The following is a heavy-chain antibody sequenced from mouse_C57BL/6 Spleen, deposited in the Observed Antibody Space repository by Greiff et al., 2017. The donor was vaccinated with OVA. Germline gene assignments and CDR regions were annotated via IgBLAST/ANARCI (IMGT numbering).Heavy chain of an antibody. CDR2: IYPRSGNT. CDR3: ATITTVVATYDYFDY. D-gene: IGHD1-1*01. CDR1: GYTFTSYG. J-gene: IGHJ2*01. Sequence: VQLQQSGAELARPGASVKLSCKASGYTFTSYGISWVKQRTGQGLEWIGEIYPRSGNTYYNEKFKGKATLTADKSSSTAYMELRSLTSEDSAVYFCATITTVVATYDYFDYWGQGTTLTVSS. V-gene: IGHV1-81*01.